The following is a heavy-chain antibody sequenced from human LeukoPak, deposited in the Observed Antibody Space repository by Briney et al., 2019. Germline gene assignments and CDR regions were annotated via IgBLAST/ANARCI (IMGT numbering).Heavy chain of an antibody. D-gene: IGHD6-6*01. Sequence: PGRSLRLSCAASGFTFSSYGMHWVRQAPGKGLEWVAVISYDGSNKYYADSVKGRFTISRDNSKNTLYLQMNSLRAEDTAVYYCAKGVAIAARRGPPQHWGQGTLVTVSS. CDR3: AKGVAIAARRGPPQH. J-gene: IGHJ1*01. CDR2: ISYDGSNK. V-gene: IGHV3-30*18. CDR1: GFTFSSYG.